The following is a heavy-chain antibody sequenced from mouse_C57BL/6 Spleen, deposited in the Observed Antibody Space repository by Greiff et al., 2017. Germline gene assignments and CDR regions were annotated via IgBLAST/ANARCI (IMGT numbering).Heavy chain of an antibody. CDR1: GFSLTSYG. V-gene: IGHV2-3*01. J-gene: IGHJ3*01. CDR2: IWGDGST. CDR3: AKPGDYDEGAWFAY. Sequence: VKLVESGPGLVAPSQSLSITCTVSGFSLTSYGVSWVRQPPGKGLEWLGVIWGDGSTNYHSALISRLSISKDNSKSQVFLKLNSLQTDDTATYYCAKPGDYDEGAWFAYWGQGTLVTVSA. D-gene: IGHD2-4*01.